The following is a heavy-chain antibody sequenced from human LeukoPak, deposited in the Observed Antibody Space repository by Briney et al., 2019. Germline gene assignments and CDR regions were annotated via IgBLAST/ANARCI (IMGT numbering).Heavy chain of an antibody. CDR1: GDSISNYY. CDR2: SSVSGST. J-gene: IGHJ3*01. CDR3: ARDSGITATTAFAFDV. V-gene: IGHV4-4*07. Sequence: SETLSLTCTVSGDSISNYYWNWIRQPAGKGPEWIGRSSVSGSTNYNPSLKSRVTMSVDTSKKQFSLKLSSVTAADTAVYFCARDSGITATTAFAFDVWGQGTEVTVSS. D-gene: IGHD1-20*01.